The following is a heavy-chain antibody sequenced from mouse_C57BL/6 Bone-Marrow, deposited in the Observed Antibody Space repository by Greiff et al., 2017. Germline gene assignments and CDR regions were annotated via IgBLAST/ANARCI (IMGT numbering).Heavy chain of an antibody. Sequence: QVQLKESGAELARPGASVKLSCKASGYTFTSYGISWVKQRTGQGLEWIGEIYPRSGNTYYNEKFKGKATLTADKSSSTAYMELRSLTSEDSAVYFCAKDYYGSLDYWGQGTTLTVSS. CDR2: IYPRSGNT. J-gene: IGHJ2*01. CDR3: AKDYYGSLDY. CDR1: GYTFTSYG. V-gene: IGHV1-81*01. D-gene: IGHD1-1*01.